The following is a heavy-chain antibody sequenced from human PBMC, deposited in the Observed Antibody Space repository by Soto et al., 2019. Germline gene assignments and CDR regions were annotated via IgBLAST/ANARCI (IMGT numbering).Heavy chain of an antibody. D-gene: IGHD2-2*01. V-gene: IGHV4-4*02. Sequence: QVQLQESGPGLVKPSGTLSLTCAVSGGSISSSTWWSWVRQPPGKGLEWIGEIYHSGRTNYNPSLTSRVTISVDKSKNQCSLKLSSVTAAATAVYYCARDGNVPAAERIYYYYGMDVWGQGTTVTVSS. CDR3: ARDGNVPAAERIYYYYGMDV. CDR1: GGSISSSTW. CDR2: IYHSGRT. J-gene: IGHJ6*02.